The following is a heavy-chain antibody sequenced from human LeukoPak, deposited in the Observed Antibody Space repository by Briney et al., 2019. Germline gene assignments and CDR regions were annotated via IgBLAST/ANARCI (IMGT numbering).Heavy chain of an antibody. D-gene: IGHD4-17*01. CDR3: AESTTMTTGMIFDY. V-gene: IGHV3-48*01. CDR1: GFTFSSYS. Sequence: GGSLRLSCAASGFTFSSYSMNWVRQAPGKGLEWVSYISSSSSTIYYADSVKGRFTISRDNAKNSLYLQMNSLRAEDTAVYYCAESTTMTTGMIFDYWGQGTLVTVSS. CDR2: ISSSSSTI. J-gene: IGHJ4*02.